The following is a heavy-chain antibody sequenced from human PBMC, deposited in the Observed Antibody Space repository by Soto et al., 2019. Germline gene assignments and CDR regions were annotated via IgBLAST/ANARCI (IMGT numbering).Heavy chain of an antibody. CDR2: IWYDGSNK. CDR1: GFTFSSYG. D-gene: IGHD3-10*01. J-gene: IGHJ4*02. CDR3: ARMGGRRRWFGELSFFPN. Sequence: QVQLVESGGGVVQPGRSLRLSCAASGFTFSSYGMHWVRQAPGKGLEWVAVIWYDGSNKYYADSVKGRFTISRDNSKNTLYLQMNSLRAEDTAVYYCARMGGRRRWFGELSFFPNWGQGTLVTVSS. V-gene: IGHV3-33*01.